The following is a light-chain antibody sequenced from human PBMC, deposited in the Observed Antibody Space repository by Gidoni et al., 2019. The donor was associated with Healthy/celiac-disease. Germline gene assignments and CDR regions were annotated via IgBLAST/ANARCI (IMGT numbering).Light chain of an antibody. Sequence: DIVMPQSPDSLAVSLGERATINCKSSQSALYSSNNKNYLAWYQQKPGQPPRLLIYWASTRESGVPDRFSGSGSGTDFTLTISSLQAEDVAVYYCQQYYSTPRTFGQGTKVEIK. CDR2: WAS. CDR1: QSALYSSNNKNY. CDR3: QQYYSTPRT. V-gene: IGKV4-1*01. J-gene: IGKJ1*01.